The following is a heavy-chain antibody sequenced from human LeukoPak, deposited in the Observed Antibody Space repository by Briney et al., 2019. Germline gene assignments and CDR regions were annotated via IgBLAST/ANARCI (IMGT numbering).Heavy chain of an antibody. V-gene: IGHV1-69*13. Sequence: SVKVSCKASGGTFSSYAISWVRQAPGQGLEWMGGIIPIFGTANYAQKFQGRVTITADESTSTAYMELSSLRSEDTAVYYCALEWLSEYFDYWGQGTLVAVSS. CDR2: IIPIFGTA. D-gene: IGHD3-3*01. CDR3: ALEWLSEYFDY. CDR1: GGTFSSYA. J-gene: IGHJ4*02.